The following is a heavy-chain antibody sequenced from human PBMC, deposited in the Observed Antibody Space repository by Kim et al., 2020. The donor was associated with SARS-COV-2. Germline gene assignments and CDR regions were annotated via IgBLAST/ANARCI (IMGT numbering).Heavy chain of an antibody. V-gene: IGHV4-31*03. D-gene: IGHD2-2*01. CDR2: IYYSGST. CDR3: ARGDIVVVPAATWFDP. J-gene: IGHJ5*02. Sequence: SETLSLTCTVSGGSISSGGYYWSWIRQHPGKGLEWIGYIYYSGSTYYNPSLKSRVTISVDTSKNQFSLKLSSVTAADTAVYYCARGDIVVVPAATWFDPWGQGTLVTVSS. CDR1: GGSISSGGYY.